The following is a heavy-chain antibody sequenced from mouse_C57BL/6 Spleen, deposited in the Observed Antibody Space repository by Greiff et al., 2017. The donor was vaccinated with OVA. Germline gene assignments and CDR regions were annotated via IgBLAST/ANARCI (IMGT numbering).Heavy chain of an antibody. J-gene: IGHJ2*01. V-gene: IGHV1-69*01. D-gene: IGHD1-1*01. CDR3: ARSQGSSYFDY. CDR1: GYTFTSYW. CDR2: IDPSDSYT. Sequence: QVQLQQPGAELVMPGASVKLSCTASGYTFTSYWMHWVKQRPGQGLEWIGEIDPSDSYTNYNQKFKGKSTLTVDKSSSTAYMQLSSLTSEDSAVYYCARSQGSSYFDYWGQGTTLTVSS.